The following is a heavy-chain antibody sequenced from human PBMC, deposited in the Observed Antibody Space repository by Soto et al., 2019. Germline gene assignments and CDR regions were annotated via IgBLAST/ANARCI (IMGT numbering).Heavy chain of an antibody. J-gene: IGHJ4*02. CDR2: IYYSGST. D-gene: IGHD6-19*01. CDR1: GASISSYY. Sequence: QVQLQESGPGLVKPSETLSLTCTVSGASISSYYWSWLRQPPGKGLEWIGYIYYSGSTNYNPSLKSRVTISVDTSKRPFSLKLSSVTAADTAVYYCARTSIGGGWHFDYWGQGTLVTVSS. V-gene: IGHV4-59*01. CDR3: ARTSIGGGWHFDY.